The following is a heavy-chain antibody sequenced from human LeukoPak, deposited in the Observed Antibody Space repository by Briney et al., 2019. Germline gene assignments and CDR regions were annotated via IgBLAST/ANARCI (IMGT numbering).Heavy chain of an antibody. CDR1: GFTSSSYW. J-gene: IGHJ4*02. V-gene: IGHV3-74*01. Sequence: GGSLRLSCAASGFTSSSYWMHWVRQAPGKGLVWVSRINSDGSSTSYADSVKGRFTISRDNAKNTLYLQMNSLRAEDTAVYYCARTIAAAGTFDPYWGQGTLVTVSS. CDR2: INSDGSST. CDR3: ARTIAAAGTFDPY. D-gene: IGHD6-13*01.